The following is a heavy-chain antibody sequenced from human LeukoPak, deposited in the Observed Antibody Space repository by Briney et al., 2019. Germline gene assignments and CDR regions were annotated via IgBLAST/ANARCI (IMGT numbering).Heavy chain of an antibody. V-gene: IGHV5-51*01. CDR3: ARQVEGRCYDILGYFDY. D-gene: IGHD3-9*01. CDR2: IYPGDSDT. Sequence: GESLKISCKGSGYSFTIYLIGWVRQMPGKGLEWMGIIYPGDSDTRYSPSFQGQVTISADKSISTAYLQWSSLKASDTAMYYCARQVEGRCYDILGYFDYWGQGTLVTVSS. J-gene: IGHJ4*02. CDR1: GYSFTIYL.